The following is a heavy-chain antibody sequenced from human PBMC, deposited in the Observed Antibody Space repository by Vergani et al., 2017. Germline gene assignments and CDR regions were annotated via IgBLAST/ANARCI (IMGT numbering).Heavy chain of an antibody. D-gene: IGHD3-3*01. V-gene: IGHV3-9*01. CDR2: ISWNSGSI. CDR1: GFTFDDYA. J-gene: IGHJ2*01. CDR3: AKDHYDFWSGYPNLSPFDL. Sequence: EVQLVESGGGLVQPGRSLRLSCPASGFTFDDYAMHWVRQAPGKGLEWVSGISWNSGSIGYADSVKGRFTISRDNAKNSLYLQMNSLRAEDTALYYCAKDHYDFWSGYPNLSPFDLWGRGTLVTVSS.